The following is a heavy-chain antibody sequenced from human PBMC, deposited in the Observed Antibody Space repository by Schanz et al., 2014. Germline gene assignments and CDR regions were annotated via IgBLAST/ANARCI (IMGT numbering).Heavy chain of an antibody. J-gene: IGHJ4*02. D-gene: IGHD3-16*01. Sequence: EVQLVESRGGLVQPGGSLRLSCETSGFTFSNHAMSWVRQAPGKGLEWVSAISGRGGRTYYADSVKGRFTISRDNSKNTLYLQMNSLRVEDTAVYYCAKGGSSLDDWGQGTLVTVSS. CDR2: ISGRGGRT. CDR1: GFTFSNHA. V-gene: IGHV3-23*04. CDR3: AKGGSSLDD.